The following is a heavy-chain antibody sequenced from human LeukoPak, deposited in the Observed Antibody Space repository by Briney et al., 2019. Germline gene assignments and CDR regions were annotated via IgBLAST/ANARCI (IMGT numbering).Heavy chain of an antibody. CDR2: IIPIFGTA. CDR3: ARSRVVGATLDY. Sequence: SVKVSCKASGGTFSSYAISWVRQAPGQGLEWMGGIIPIFGTANFAQKFQGRVTITADESTSTAYMELSSLRSEDTAVYYCARSRVVGATLDYWGQGTLVTVSS. D-gene: IGHD1-26*01. J-gene: IGHJ4*02. V-gene: IGHV1-69*01. CDR1: GGTFSSYA.